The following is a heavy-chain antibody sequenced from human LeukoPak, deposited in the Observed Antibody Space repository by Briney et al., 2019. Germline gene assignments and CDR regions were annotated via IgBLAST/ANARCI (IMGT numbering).Heavy chain of an antibody. Sequence: SETLSLTCAVSGYSISSGYYWGWIRPPPGKGLEWIGIIYHSGSTYYNPSLKSRVTISVDTSKNQFSLKLSSVTAADTAVYYCARNRGYYDSSGYYAVDYWGQGTLVTDSS. D-gene: IGHD3-22*01. V-gene: IGHV4-38-2*01. CDR1: GYSISSGYY. CDR3: ARNRGYYDSSGYYAVDY. J-gene: IGHJ4*02. CDR2: IYHSGST.